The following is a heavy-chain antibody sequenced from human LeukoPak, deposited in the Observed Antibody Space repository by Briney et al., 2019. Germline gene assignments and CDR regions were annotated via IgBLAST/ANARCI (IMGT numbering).Heavy chain of an antibody. D-gene: IGHD5-18*01. CDR3: APMAADTAMVGMDV. V-gene: IGHV3-48*03. Sequence: GGSLRLSCAASGFTFSSYEMNWVRQAPGKGLEWVSYISSVGSSIYYTDSVKGRFTASRDNAKNSLYLQMNSLRAADTAVYYCAPMAADTAMVGMDVWGQGTEVTVSS. CDR2: ISSVGSSI. CDR1: GFTFSSYE. J-gene: IGHJ6*02.